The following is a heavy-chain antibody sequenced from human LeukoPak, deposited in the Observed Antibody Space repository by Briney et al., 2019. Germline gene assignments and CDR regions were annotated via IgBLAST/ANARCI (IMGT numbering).Heavy chain of an antibody. J-gene: IGHJ6*02. CDR2: TYYSGYT. CDR1: GGSISSSTYY. CDR3: ATSGPGYYYGMDV. V-gene: IGHV4-39*01. Sequence: SETLSLTFNVSGGSISSSTYYWGWIRQLPGKGLEWIGSTYYSGYTYHNPSLESRATMSVDTSKNQFSLKLTSVTAADTAVYYCATSGPGYYYGMDVWGQGTTVTVSS. D-gene: IGHD2-15*01.